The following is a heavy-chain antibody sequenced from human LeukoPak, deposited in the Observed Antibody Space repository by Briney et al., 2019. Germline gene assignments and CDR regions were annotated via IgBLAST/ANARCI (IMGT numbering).Heavy chain of an antibody. J-gene: IGHJ3*02. CDR1: GYTFTSYG. D-gene: IGHD3-22*01. V-gene: IGHV1-18*01. CDR3: ARGRYYYDSSGYLVVVGAFDI. Sequence: ASVKVSCKASGYTFTSYGISWVRQAPGQGLEWMGWISAYNGNTNYAQKLQGRVTMTTDTSTSTAYMELRSLRSDDTAVYYCARGRYYYDSSGYLVVVGAFDIWGQGTMVTVSS. CDR2: ISAYNGNT.